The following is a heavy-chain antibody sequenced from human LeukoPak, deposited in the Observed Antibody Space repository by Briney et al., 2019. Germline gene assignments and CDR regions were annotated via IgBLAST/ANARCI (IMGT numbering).Heavy chain of an antibody. D-gene: IGHD6-19*01. V-gene: IGHV4-34*01. J-gene: IGHJ4*02. CDR2: INHSGST. CDR3: ARGPWSSGWYFDY. CDR1: GGSFRGYY. Sequence: MSSETLSLTCAVYGGSFRGYYWSWIRQPPGKGLEWIGEINHSGSTNYNPSLKSRVTISVDTSKNQFSLKLSSVTAADTAVYYCARGPWSSGWYFDYWGQGTLVTVSS.